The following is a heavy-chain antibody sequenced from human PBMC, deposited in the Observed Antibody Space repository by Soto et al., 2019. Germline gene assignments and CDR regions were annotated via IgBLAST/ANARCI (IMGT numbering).Heavy chain of an antibody. J-gene: IGHJ6*02. CDR1: GFTLSWYW. Sequence: EVQLEESGGGLVQPGGSLRLSCAASGFTLSWYWMHWVRHAPGKGPVWVSRIHSDGTTTTYADPVQGRFTISRDNARNTLYLQMNSLRAEDTAVYYCARVAGVCCGSSGERFGMDVWGQGTTVTVSS. V-gene: IGHV3-74*01. CDR3: ARVAGVCCGSSGERFGMDV. D-gene: IGHD2-2*01. CDR2: IHSDGTTT.